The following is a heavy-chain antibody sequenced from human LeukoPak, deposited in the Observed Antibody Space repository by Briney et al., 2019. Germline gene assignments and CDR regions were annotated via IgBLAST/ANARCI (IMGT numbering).Heavy chain of an antibody. J-gene: IGHJ4*02. CDR1: GYTFTGYY. CDR2: INPNSGGT. D-gene: IGHD3-10*01. V-gene: IGHV1-2*02. Sequence: GASVKVSCKASGYTFTGYYMHWVRQAPGQGLVWMGWINPNSGGTNYAQKFQGRVTMTRDTSISTAYMELSRLRSDDTAVYYCAREGPRGTGLPRDYWGQGTLVTVSS. CDR3: AREGPRGTGLPRDY.